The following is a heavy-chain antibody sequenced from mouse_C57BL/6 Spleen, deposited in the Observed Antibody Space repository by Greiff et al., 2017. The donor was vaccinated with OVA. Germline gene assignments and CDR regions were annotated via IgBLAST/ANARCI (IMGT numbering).Heavy chain of an antibody. Sequence: VQLQQPGAELVRPGSSVKLSCKASGYTFTSYWMHWVKQRPIQGLEWIGNIDPSDSETHYNQKFKDKATLTVDKSSSTDYMQLSSLTSEDSAVYYCAGFYTGYFDVWGKGTTVTVSS. V-gene: IGHV1-52*01. J-gene: IGHJ1*03. CDR1: GYTFTSYW. D-gene: IGHD2-1*01. CDR3: AGFYTGYFDV. CDR2: IDPSDSET.